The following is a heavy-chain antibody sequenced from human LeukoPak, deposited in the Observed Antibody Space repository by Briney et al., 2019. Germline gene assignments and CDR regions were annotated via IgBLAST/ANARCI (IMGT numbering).Heavy chain of an antibody. CDR1: GFTFSSYW. J-gene: IGHJ6*04. V-gene: IGHV3-74*01. D-gene: IGHD3-10*02. CDR3: AELGITMIGGV. Sequence: PGGSLRLSCGASGFTFSSYWMPWVRQAPGKGLVWVSRINSDGSSTSYADSVKGRFTISRDNAKNSLYLQMNSLRAEDTAVYYCAELGITMIGGVWGKGTTVTISS. CDR2: INSDGSST.